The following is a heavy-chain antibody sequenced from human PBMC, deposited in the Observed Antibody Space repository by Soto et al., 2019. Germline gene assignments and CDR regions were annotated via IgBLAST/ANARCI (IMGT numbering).Heavy chain of an antibody. J-gene: IGHJ6*02. CDR3: ARASAVTAYYYNGMDV. Sequence: AGGSLRLSCAGSGFTFSSYVINWSRQAPGKGLEWVSGISGSAGSTYYADSVKGRFTISRDNSKNTVYLQINSLRAEDTAVYYCARASAVTAYYYNGMDVWGQGTTVTVSS. CDR1: GFTFSSYV. CDR2: ISGSAGST. D-gene: IGHD2-21*02. V-gene: IGHV3-23*01.